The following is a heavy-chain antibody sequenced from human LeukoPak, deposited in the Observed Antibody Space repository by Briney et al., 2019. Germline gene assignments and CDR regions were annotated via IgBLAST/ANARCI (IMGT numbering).Heavy chain of an antibody. J-gene: IGHJ4*02. CDR2: IYYSGST. CDR1: GGSISSSSYY. CDR3: AEGYSSSWYGNYFDY. Sequence: PSETLSLTCAVSGGSISSSSYYWGWIRQPPGKGLEWIGSIYYSGSTYYNPSLKSRVTISVDTSKNQFSLKLSSVTAADTAVYYCAEGYSSSWYGNYFDYWGQGTLVTVSS. D-gene: IGHD6-13*01. V-gene: IGHV4-39*01.